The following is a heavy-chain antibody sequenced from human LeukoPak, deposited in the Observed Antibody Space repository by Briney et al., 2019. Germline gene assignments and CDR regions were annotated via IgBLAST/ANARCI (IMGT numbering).Heavy chain of an antibody. Sequence: GGSLRISCAASGFTFDDYGMSWVRQGPGKGLEWVSGINWNGGSTGYADSVTGRFTVSRDNAKNSLYLHMRSLRVEDTAFYYCARHTDIVVVPAALNYWGQGTLVTVSS. D-gene: IGHD2-2*01. CDR2: INWNGGST. CDR1: GFTFDDYG. CDR3: ARHTDIVVVPAALNY. V-gene: IGHV3-20*04. J-gene: IGHJ4*02.